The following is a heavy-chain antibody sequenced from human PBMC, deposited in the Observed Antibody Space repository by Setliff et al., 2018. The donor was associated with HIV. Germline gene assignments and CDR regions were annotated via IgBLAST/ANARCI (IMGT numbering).Heavy chain of an antibody. CDR3: GKDSSDWSDG. V-gene: IGHV3-23*01. Sequence: GGSLRLSCAVSGFTFSRYAMGWVRQAPGKGLEWVSGISSTGGTTYYADSVKGRFTISRDNSKNTLFLQVKSLTAEDTAIYYCGKDSSDWSDGWGQGTLVTVSS. CDR2: ISSTGGTT. CDR1: GFTFSRYA. D-gene: IGHD3-22*01. J-gene: IGHJ5*02.